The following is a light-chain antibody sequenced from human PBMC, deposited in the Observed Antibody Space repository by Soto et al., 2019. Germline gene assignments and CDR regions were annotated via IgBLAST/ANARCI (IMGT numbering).Light chain of an antibody. CDR2: GAS. V-gene: IGKV1-12*01. CDR1: QGISSW. Sequence: DIQMTQSPSSVSASVGDRVTITCRASQGISSWLAWYQQKTGKDPKLLIYGASSLQSGVPSRFSGSASWTDFTLTVSTLQPEDFATYDCQHANSFPITCGRGKGLDIK. CDR3: QHANSFPIT. J-gene: IGKJ5*01.